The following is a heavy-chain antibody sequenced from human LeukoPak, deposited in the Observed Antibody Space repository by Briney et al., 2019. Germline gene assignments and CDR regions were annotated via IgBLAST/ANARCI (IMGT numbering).Heavy chain of an antibody. V-gene: IGHV1-69*05. CDR2: IIPIFGTS. J-gene: IGHJ4*02. CDR1: GGTFSSYA. D-gene: IGHD3-22*01. Sequence: SVKVSFKASGGTFSSYAISWVRQAPGQGLEWMGGIIPIFGTSNYAQKFQGRVTITTDESTSTAYMELSSLRSEDTVVYYCAMPRYGSRDGRVMIVNDYWGQGTLVTVSS. CDR3: AMPRYGSRDGRVMIVNDY.